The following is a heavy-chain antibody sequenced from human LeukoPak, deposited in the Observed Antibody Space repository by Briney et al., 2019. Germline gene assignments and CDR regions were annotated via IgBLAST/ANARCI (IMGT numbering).Heavy chain of an antibody. CDR2: ISAYNGNT. D-gene: IGHD2-2*01. V-gene: IGHV1-18*01. Sequence: ASVKVSCKASGYTFTSYGITWVRQAPGQGLEWMGWISAYNGNTNYAQKLQGRVTMTTDTSTSTAYMELRSLRSDDTAVYYCARGPIIDIAIEPAADEYYYMDVWGKGTTVTVSS. CDR1: GYTFTSYG. CDR3: ARGPIIDIAIEPAADEYYYMDV. J-gene: IGHJ6*03.